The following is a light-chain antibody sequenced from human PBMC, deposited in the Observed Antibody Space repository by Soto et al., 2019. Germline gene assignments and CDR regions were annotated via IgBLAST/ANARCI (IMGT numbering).Light chain of an antibody. CDR2: AAS. CDR3: QQYKSYPIT. Sequence: DIQMTQSPSSLSPSVGDRVTITCRASQDINNALAWFQQKPGKAHKSLIYAASSLQSGVPSRFSGSGSATDFTLTISSLQPEDFATYYCQQYKSYPITFGQGTRLEVK. CDR1: QDINNA. V-gene: IGKV1-16*01. J-gene: IGKJ5*01.